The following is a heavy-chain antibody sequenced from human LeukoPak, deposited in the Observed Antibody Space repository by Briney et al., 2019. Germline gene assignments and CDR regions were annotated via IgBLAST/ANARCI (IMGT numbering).Heavy chain of an antibody. Sequence: PETCSLSCTVSGVSLRSDYWSWVGQPPGKGLEWIGSIYYSGSTDTDRPSKARITKSVDTSNYPFSLKLSAVTAPDTVVYYGARTSIATRHFDYWG. J-gene: IGHJ4*01. V-gene: IGHV4-59*12. CDR2: IYYSGST. CDR3: ARTSIATRHFDY. D-gene: IGHD6-6*01. CDR1: GVSLRSDY.